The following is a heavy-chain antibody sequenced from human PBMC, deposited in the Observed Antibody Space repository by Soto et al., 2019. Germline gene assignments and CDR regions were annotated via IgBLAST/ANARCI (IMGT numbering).Heavy chain of an antibody. CDR1: GFTFSSYW. V-gene: IGHV3-7*01. CDR3: ARPRYDGYGPKEDAFDI. D-gene: IGHD5-12*01. J-gene: IGHJ3*02. CDR2: IKQDGSEK. Sequence: GGSLRLSCAASGFTFSSYWMSWVRQAPGKGLEWVANIKQDGSEKYYVDSVKGRFTISRDNAKNSLYLQMNSLRAEDTAVYYCARPRYDGYGPKEDAFDIWGQGTMVTVSS.